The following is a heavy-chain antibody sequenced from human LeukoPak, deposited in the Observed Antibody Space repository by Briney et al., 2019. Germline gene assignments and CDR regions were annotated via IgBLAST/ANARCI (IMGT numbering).Heavy chain of an antibody. CDR1: AYTFTSYG. J-gene: IGHJ4*02. CDR2: ISAYNGNT. CDR3: ARDAFREDFGIAREY. Sequence: ASVKVSCKASAYTFTSYGISWVRQAPGQGLEWMGWISAYNGNTNYAQKLQGRVTMTTDTSTSTAYMELRSLRSDDTAVYYCARDAFREDFGIAREYWGQGTLVTVSS. D-gene: IGHD3-3*01. V-gene: IGHV1-18*01.